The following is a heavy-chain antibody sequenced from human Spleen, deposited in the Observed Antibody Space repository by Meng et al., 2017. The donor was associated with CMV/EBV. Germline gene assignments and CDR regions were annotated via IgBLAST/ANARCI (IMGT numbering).Heavy chain of an antibody. Sequence: GGSLRLSCVASGFTFRSFWMSWVRQAPGKGLEWVSSISGDSGSIYYADSVKGRFTISRDNSKNTLYLQMDSLRTEDTAVYSCAKDRQSNSYGSLGYFQFRGQGTLVTVSS. J-gene: IGHJ1*01. D-gene: IGHD4-17*01. CDR3: AKDRQSNSYGSLGYFQF. CDR2: ISGDSGSI. CDR1: GFTFRSFW. V-gene: IGHV3-23*01.